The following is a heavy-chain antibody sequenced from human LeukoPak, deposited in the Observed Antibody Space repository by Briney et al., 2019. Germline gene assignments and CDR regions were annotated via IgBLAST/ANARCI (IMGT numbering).Heavy chain of an antibody. CDR2: IFYSGTT. J-gene: IGHJ3*01. Sequence: SETLSLTCTVSGDSISTYYWSWIRQPPGKGLEWTGNIFYSGTTNYNSSLKSRVTISVDTSKNQFSLKLSSVTAADTAVYYCAREFDLWGQGTMVTVSS. CDR3: AREFDL. CDR1: GDSISTYY. V-gene: IGHV4-59*01.